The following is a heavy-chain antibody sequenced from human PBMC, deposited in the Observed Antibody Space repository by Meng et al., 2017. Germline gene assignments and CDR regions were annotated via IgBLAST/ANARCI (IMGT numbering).Heavy chain of an antibody. CDR3: ARGRAGYCSSTSCYRFAWFDP. V-gene: IGHV4-34*01. CDR1: GGSFSGYY. Sequence: QVQLQQWGAGLLKPSETLSRTCAVYGGSFSGYYWSWIRQPPGKGLEWIGEINHSGSTNYNPSLKSRVTISVDTSKNQFSLKLSSVTAADTAVYYCARGRAGYCSSTSCYRFAWFDPWGQGTLVTVSS. D-gene: IGHD2-2*02. J-gene: IGHJ5*02. CDR2: INHSGST.